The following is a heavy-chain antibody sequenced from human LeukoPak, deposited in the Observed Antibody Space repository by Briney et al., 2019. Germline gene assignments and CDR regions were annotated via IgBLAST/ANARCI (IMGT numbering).Heavy chain of an antibody. CDR2: IIPIFGTA. J-gene: IGHJ5*02. D-gene: IGHD1-1*01. Sequence: ASVKVSCKASGGTFSSYAISWVRQAPGQGLGWMGGIIPIFGTANYAQKFQGRVTITADESTSTAYMELSSLRSEDTAVYYCARLQLERRGNWFDPWGQGTLATVSS. CDR1: GGTFSSYA. V-gene: IGHV1-69*13. CDR3: ARLQLERRGNWFDP.